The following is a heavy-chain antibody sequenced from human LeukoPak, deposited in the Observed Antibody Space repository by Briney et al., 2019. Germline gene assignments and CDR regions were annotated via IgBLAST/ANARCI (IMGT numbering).Heavy chain of an antibody. V-gene: IGHV4-4*07. Sequence: SETLSLTCTVSGGSISSYYWSWIRQPAGKGLEWIGRIYTSGSTNYNPSLKSRVTMSVDTSKNQFSLKLSSVTAADTAVYYCARGRNDYVWGSYRSTLFDYWGQGTLVTVSS. CDR1: GGSISSYY. CDR2: IYTSGST. D-gene: IGHD3-16*02. J-gene: IGHJ4*02. CDR3: ARGRNDYVWGSYRSTLFDY.